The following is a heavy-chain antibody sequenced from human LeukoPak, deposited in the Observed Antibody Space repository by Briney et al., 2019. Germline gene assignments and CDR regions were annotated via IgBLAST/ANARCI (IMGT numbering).Heavy chain of an antibody. CDR3: ARALGGDTDY. CDR2: IYTNGIS. CDR1: GASIRSYY. D-gene: IGHD3-16*01. V-gene: IGHV4-4*07. J-gene: IGHJ4*02. Sequence: PSETLSLTCTVSGASIRSYYWTWIRQPAGKGLEWIGRIYTNGISNHNPSLKSRVTMSQDTSKNQFSLKLSSVTAADTAVYYCARALGGDTDYWGRGTLVTVSS.